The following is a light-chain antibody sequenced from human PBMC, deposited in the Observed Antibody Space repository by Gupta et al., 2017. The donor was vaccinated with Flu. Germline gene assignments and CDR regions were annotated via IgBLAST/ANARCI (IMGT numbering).Light chain of an antibody. CDR2: GNF. V-gene: IGLV1-40*01. Sequence: QSVLTQPPSVSGAPGQRVTISCTGSSSNIGAGYDVHWYQQLPGTAPKLLIYGNFNRPSGVPDRFSGSKSGTSASLAIAGLLAEDEADYYCQSYDNSLSGSYVFGTVTKVTVL. CDR3: QSYDNSLSGSYV. J-gene: IGLJ1*01. CDR1: SSNIGAGYD.